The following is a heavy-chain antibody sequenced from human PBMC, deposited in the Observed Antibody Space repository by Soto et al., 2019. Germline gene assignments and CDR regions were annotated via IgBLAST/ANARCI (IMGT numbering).Heavy chain of an antibody. CDR3: ARVIRRGIAAAGHYGMDV. V-gene: IGHV3-30-3*01. J-gene: IGHJ6*02. Sequence: QVQLVESGGGVVQPGRSLRLSCAASGFTFSSYAMHWVRQAPGKGLEWVAVISYDGSNKYYADSVKGRFTISRDNSKNTLYLQMNSLRAEDTAVYYCARVIRRGIAAAGHYGMDVWGQGTTVTVCS. CDR2: ISYDGSNK. CDR1: GFTFSSYA. D-gene: IGHD6-13*01.